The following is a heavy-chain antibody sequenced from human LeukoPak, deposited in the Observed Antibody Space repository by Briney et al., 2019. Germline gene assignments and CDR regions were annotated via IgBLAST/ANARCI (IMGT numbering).Heavy chain of an antibody. V-gene: IGHV4-39*07. D-gene: IGHD2-21*02. J-gene: IGHJ1*01. Sequence: SETLSLTCTVSGDSFSSVTDYWAWIRQPPGKGLEWIASGDYSGGTYYNPSLESRVAISADMSKNQISLKLTSVTGADTAVDYCASRCGGDCYSRFQHWGQGTLVTVSS. CDR2: GDYSGGT. CDR1: GDSFSSVTDY. CDR3: ASRCGGDCYSRFQH.